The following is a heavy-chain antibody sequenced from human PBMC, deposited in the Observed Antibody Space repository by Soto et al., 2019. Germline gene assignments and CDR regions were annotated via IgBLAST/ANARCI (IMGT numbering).Heavy chain of an antibody. J-gene: IGHJ4*02. Sequence: QVQLQQSGPGLVKPSQTLSLTCAISGDSVSSNSVAWNWIRQSPSRGLEWLGRTYYRSKWYNDYALSVKSRISINADTSKNRFSLQLNSVTPEDTAVYYCAQISMTEAPYWGQGTLVTVSS. V-gene: IGHV6-1*01. D-gene: IGHD2-21*02. CDR2: TYYRSKWYN. CDR1: GDSVSSNSVA. CDR3: AQISMTEAPY.